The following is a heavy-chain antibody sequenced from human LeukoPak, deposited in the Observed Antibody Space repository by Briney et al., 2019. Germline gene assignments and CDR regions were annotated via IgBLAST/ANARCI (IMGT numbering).Heavy chain of an antibody. V-gene: IGHV3-7*01. CDR2: IKQDGSEK. CDR1: GFTFSNYW. J-gene: IGHJ4*02. CDR3: ARIWGSYRSGFDY. Sequence: GGALRLSCAASGFTFSNYWMSWARQAPGKGLEGVANIKQDGSEKYYVDSVKGRFTISRDNAKNSLSLQMNSLRAEDTAVYYCARIWGSYRSGFDYWGQGTLVTVSS. D-gene: IGHD3-16*02.